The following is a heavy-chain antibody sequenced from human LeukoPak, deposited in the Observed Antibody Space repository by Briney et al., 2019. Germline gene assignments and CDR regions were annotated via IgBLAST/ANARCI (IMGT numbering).Heavy chain of an antibody. CDR1: GGSISSYF. D-gene: IGHD5-18*01. CDR2: ALYTGST. V-gene: IGHV4-59*01. CDR3: ARDNGYSYGIDY. J-gene: IGHJ4*02. Sequence: PSETLSLTCSVSGGSISSYFWSWIRQAPGQGLEWVGYALYTGSTEYNPALKSRVTISLDTSNNQFSLRLSSVTAADTAVYYCARDNGYSYGIDYWGQGRLVTVSS.